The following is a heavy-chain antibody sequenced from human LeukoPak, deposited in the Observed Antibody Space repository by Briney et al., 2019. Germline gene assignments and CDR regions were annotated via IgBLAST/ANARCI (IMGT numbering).Heavy chain of an antibody. V-gene: IGHV4-30-4*01. CDR3: ARDDSSGAAVYFQH. Sequence: SETLSLTCTVSGGSISSGDYYWSWIRQPPGKGLEWIGYIYYSRSTYYNPSLKSRVTISVDTSKNQFSLKLSSVTAADTAVYYCARDDSSGAAVYFQHWGQGTLVTVSS. D-gene: IGHD3-22*01. J-gene: IGHJ1*01. CDR1: GGSISSGDYY. CDR2: IYYSRST.